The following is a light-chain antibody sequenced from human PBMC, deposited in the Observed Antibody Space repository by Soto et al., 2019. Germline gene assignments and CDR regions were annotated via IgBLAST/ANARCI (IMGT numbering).Light chain of an antibody. V-gene: IGKV1-9*01. CDR3: QQLNSYPLT. CDR2: AAS. J-gene: IGKJ4*01. Sequence: QLPQSHSSLSASVADRGTVTCRASQGISTYLAWYQQKPGKAPKLLIYAASTLQSGVPSRFSGSGSGTDFTLTISSLQPEDFATYYCQQLNSYPLTFGGGTKVDI. CDR1: QGISTY.